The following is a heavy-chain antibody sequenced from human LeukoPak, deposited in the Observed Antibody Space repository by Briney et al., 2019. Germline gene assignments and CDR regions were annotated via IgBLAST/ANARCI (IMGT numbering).Heavy chain of an antibody. CDR1: DEVITSNNW. Sequence: PSETLSLTCTVSDEVITSNNWWSWVRRSPGKGLEWIGEIFHSGTTRYKASLESRVTMLLDKSKNQFSLRLNSVTTADTAVYFCARLRLSGGSFSVGWFDPWGQGIQVTVSS. CDR3: ARLRLSGGSFSVGWFDP. CDR2: IFHSGTT. V-gene: IGHV4-4*02. D-gene: IGHD1-26*01. J-gene: IGHJ5*02.